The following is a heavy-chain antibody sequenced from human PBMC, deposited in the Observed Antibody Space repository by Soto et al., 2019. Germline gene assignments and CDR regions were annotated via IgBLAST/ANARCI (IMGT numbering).Heavy chain of an antibody. CDR1: GGSFSGYY. Sequence: PSETLSLTCAVYGGSFSGYYWSWIRQPPGKGLEWIGEINHSGSTNYNPSLKSRVTISVDTSKDQFSLKLSSVTAADTAVYYFARGPGGYCSGGSCHSIWYNWSDPWGQGTLVTVSS. V-gene: IGHV4-34*01. CDR2: INHSGST. D-gene: IGHD2-15*01. J-gene: IGHJ5*02. CDR3: ARGPGGYCSGGSCHSIWYNWSDP.